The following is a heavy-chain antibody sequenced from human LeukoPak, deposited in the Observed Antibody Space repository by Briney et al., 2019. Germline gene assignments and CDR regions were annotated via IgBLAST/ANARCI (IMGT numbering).Heavy chain of an antibody. CDR3: ARQRIASAVLYYFDY. Sequence: PSETLSLTCTVSGGSISSSSYDWGWIRQPPGKGLEWIGSIYYSGSTYYNPSLKSRVTISVDTSKNQFSLILSSVTAADTAVYYCARQRIASAVLYYFDYWGQGTLVTVSS. J-gene: IGHJ4*02. V-gene: IGHV4-39*01. D-gene: IGHD6-13*01. CDR1: GGSISSSSYD. CDR2: IYYSGST.